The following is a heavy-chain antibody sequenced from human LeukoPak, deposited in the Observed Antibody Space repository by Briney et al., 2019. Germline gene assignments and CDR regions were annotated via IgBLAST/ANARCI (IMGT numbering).Heavy chain of an antibody. J-gene: IGHJ4*02. D-gene: IGHD2-8*01. V-gene: IGHV3-23*01. CDR1: GFSFSDSV. CDR2: SSGDADVT. CDR3: AKVGYCSNNCFRTHDY. Sequence: PGGSLRLSCVASGFSFSDSVMSWVRQAPGKGLEWLSASSGDADVTYYAASVKGRFTISRDNSWNTVYLQMNSLRAEDTATYYCAKVGYCSNNCFRTHDYWGQGALVTVSS.